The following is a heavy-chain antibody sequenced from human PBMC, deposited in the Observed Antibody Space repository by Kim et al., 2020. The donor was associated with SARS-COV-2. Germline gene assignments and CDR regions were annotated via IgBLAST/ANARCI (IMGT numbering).Heavy chain of an antibody. Sequence: GGSLRLSCAASGFTVSSNYMSWVRQAPGKGLEWVSVFYVGDSTYYADSARGRFTMFKDNSKNTLYLQMNSLRAEDTAIYYCARDPGGWAYYGMDVWGQGTTVTVSS. CDR3: ARDPGGWAYYGMDV. D-gene: IGHD6-19*01. CDR2: FYVGDST. J-gene: IGHJ6*02. V-gene: IGHV3-53*01. CDR1: GFTVSSNY.